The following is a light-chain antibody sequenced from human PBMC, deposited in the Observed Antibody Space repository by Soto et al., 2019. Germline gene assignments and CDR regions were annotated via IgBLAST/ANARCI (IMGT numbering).Light chain of an antibody. V-gene: IGLV1-44*01. CDR3: AAWDDSLNVPYV. J-gene: IGLJ1*01. CDR2: SNN. Sequence: QSVLTQPPSASGTPGQRVTIPCSGSSSNLGSNTVNWYQQLPGTAPKLLIYSNNQRPSGVPDRFSGSKSGTSASLAISGLQSEDEADYYCAAWDDSLNVPYVFGTGTKVTVL. CDR1: SSNLGSNT.